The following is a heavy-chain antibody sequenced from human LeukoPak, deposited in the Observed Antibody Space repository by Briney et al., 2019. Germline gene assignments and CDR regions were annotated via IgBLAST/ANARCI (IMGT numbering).Heavy chain of an antibody. CDR1: GGTFSSYA. J-gene: IGHJ4*02. CDR3: ARGLYGGNSGFFDY. V-gene: IGHV1-69*13. CDR2: IIPIFGTA. Sequence: SVKVSCKASGGTFSSYAISWVRQAPGQGLEWTGGIIPIFGTANYAQKFQGRVTITADESTSTAYMELSSLRSEDTAVYYCARGLYGGNSGFFDYWGQGTLVTVSS. D-gene: IGHD4-23*01.